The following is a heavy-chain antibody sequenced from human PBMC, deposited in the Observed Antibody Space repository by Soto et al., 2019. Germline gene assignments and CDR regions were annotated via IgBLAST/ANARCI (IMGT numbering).Heavy chain of an antibody. CDR3: ARDTGYFAWPDALDI. CDR1: GGSISSYY. D-gene: IGHD3-9*01. Sequence: QVQLQESGPGLVKPSETLSLTCTVSGGSISSYYWSWIRQPPGKGLEWIGYIYYSGSTIYNPSLKSRVTIAVDTSKNQVSLKLSSVTAADTAVYYCARDTGYFAWPDALDIWGQGTMVTVSS. V-gene: IGHV4-59*01. CDR2: IYYSGST. J-gene: IGHJ3*02.